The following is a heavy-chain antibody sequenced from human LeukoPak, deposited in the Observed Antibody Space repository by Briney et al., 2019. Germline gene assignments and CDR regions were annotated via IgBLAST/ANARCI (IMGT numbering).Heavy chain of an antibody. CDR3: AKRTSDSSSWYNYYYYGMDV. CDR1: GFTFSSYA. D-gene: IGHD6-13*01. J-gene: IGHJ6*02. Sequence: GGSLRLSCAASGFTFSSYAMSWVRHAPGKGLEWVSAISGSGGSTYYADSVKGRFTISRDNSKNTLYLQMNSLRAEDTAVYYCAKRTSDSSSWYNYYYYGMDVWGQGTTVTVSS. CDR2: ISGSGGST. V-gene: IGHV3-23*01.